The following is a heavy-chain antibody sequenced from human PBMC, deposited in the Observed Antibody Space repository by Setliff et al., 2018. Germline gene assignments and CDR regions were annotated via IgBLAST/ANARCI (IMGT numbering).Heavy chain of an antibody. D-gene: IGHD1-26*01. CDR1: GGSISRSSYY. V-gene: IGHV4-39*07. J-gene: IGHJ4*02. CDR2: IYHTGTT. Sequence: SETLSLTCTVSGGSISRSSYYWGWIRQPPGKGLEWIGSIYHTGTTYYNPSLKSRVTISVDTSKNQFSLRFSSVTAADTAVYYCAGDNTIVGATDYWGQGARGTVSS. CDR3: AGDNTIVGATDY.